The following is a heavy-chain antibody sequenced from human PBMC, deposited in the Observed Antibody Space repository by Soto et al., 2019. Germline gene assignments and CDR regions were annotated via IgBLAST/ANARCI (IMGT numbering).Heavy chain of an antibody. V-gene: IGHV3-74*01. CDR2: INSDGSST. D-gene: IGHD5-18*01. J-gene: IGHJ6*02. Sequence: PGGSLRLSWAASGFTFSSYWMHWVRQAQGKGLVWVSRINSDGSSTSYADSVKGRFTISRDNAKNTLYLQMNSLRAEDTAVYYCARAGYSYGTGYYYGMDVWGQGTTVTVSS. CDR3: ARAGYSYGTGYYYGMDV. CDR1: GFTFSSYW.